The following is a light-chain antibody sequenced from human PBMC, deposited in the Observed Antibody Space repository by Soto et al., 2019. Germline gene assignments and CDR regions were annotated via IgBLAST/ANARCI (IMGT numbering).Light chain of an antibody. CDR2: EVN. CDR1: SSDVGSYNR. CDR3: SLYISGSTYV. Sequence: QSALTQPPSVSGSPGQSVTISCTGTSSDVGSYNRLSWYQQPPGTAPKLIMYEVNTRPSGVPDRFSGSKSGSTASLTISGLQAEDEAEYYCSLYISGSTYVFGTGTKLTVL. J-gene: IGLJ1*01. V-gene: IGLV2-18*01.